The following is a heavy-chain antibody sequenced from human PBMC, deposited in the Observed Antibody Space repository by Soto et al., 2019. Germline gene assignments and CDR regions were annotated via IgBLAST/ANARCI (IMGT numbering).Heavy chain of an antibody. V-gene: IGHV4-31*03. CDR3: ARDGSSGWYCDY. D-gene: IGHD6-19*01. CDR2: IYYSGST. CDR1: GGSISSGGYY. Sequence: QVQLQESGPGLVKPSQTLSLTCTVSGGSISSGGYYWSWIRQHPGKGLEWIGYIYYSGSTYYNPSLSSRVTRSVDTSKNQFSLKLSSVTAADTAVYYCARDGSSGWYCDYWGQGTLVTVSS. J-gene: IGHJ4*02.